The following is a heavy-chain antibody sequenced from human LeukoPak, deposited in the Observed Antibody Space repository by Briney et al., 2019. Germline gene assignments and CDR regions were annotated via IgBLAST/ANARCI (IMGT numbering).Heavy chain of an antibody. V-gene: IGHV4-38-2*02. Sequence: PSETLSLTCTVSGYSISSGYYWGWIRQPPGKGLEWIGSIYHSGSTYYNPSLKSRVTISVDTSENQFSLKLSSVAAADTAVYYCARGAGWELRSAYYFDYWGQGTLVTVSS. D-gene: IGHD1-26*01. CDR1: GYSISSGYY. CDR2: IYHSGST. J-gene: IGHJ4*02. CDR3: ARGAGWELRSAYYFDY.